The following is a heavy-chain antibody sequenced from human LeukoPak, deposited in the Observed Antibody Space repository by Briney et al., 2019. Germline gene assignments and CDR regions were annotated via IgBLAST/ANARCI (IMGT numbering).Heavy chain of an antibody. CDR1: GFTFTSYS. D-gene: IGHD2-15*01. CDR3: AKGLIPGGSQWFDP. V-gene: IGHV5-51*01. J-gene: IGHJ5*02. Sequence: PGGSLKISCKGSGFTFTSYSIGGVRQIPGKGLEWMGIIYPGDSDTRYSPSFHGQVTISADKSINTAYLQWSSLKASDTGMYYCAKGLIPGGSQWFDPWGQGTLVTVSS. CDR2: IYPGDSDT.